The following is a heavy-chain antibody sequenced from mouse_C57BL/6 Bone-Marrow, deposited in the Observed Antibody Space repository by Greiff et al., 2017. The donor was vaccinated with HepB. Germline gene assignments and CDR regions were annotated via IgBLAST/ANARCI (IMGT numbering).Heavy chain of an antibody. CDR3: ASPDYYGTKSFAY. CDR1: GFTFSDYG. V-gene: IGHV5-15*01. Sequence: EVKLVESGGGLVQPGGSLKLSCAASGFTFSDYGMAWVRQAPRKGPEWVAFISNLAYSIYYADTVTGRFTISRENAKNTLYLEMSSLRSEDTAMYHCASPDYYGTKSFAYWGQGTLVTVSA. CDR2: ISNLAYSI. D-gene: IGHD1-1*01. J-gene: IGHJ3*01.